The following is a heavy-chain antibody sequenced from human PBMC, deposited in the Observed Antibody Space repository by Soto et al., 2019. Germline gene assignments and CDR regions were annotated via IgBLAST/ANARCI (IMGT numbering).Heavy chain of an antibody. J-gene: IGHJ3*02. D-gene: IGHD5-12*01. CDR3: ARAHSGYDPAEEAFDI. CDR1: GYTFTSYY. V-gene: IGHV1-46*01. CDR2: INPSGGST. Sequence: GASVKVSCKASGYTFTSYYMHWVRQAPGQGLEWMGIINPSGGSTSYAQKFQGRVTMTRDTSTSTVYMELSSLRSEDTAVYYCARAHSGYDPAEEAFDIWGQGTMVTVSS.